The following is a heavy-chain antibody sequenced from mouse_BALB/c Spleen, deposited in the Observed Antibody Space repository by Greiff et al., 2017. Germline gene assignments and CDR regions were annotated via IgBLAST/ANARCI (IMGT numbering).Heavy chain of an antibody. CDR2: ISYSGST. V-gene: IGHV3-2*02. CDR3: ATAGDYGTPFAY. J-gene: IGHJ3*01. D-gene: IGHD2-1*01. Sequence: DVKLQESGPGLVKPSQSLSLSCTVTGYSITSDYAWNWIRQFPGNKLEWMGYISYSGSTSYNPSLKSRISITRDTSKNQFFLQLNSVTTEDTATYYCATAGDYGTPFAYWGQGTLVTVSA. CDR1: GYSITSDYA.